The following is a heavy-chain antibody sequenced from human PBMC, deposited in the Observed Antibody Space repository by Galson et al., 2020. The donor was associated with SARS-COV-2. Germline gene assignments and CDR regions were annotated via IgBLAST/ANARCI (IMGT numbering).Heavy chain of an antibody. CDR1: GFPLSTSGMC. D-gene: IGHD6-13*01. CDR2: IDWDDDK. CDR3: ARINIAAAGTSFDY. J-gene: IGHJ4*02. V-gene: IGHV2-70*11. Sequence: SGPTLVKPTQTLTLTCTFSGFPLSTSGMCVSWIRQPPGKALEWLARIDWDDDKYYSTSLKTRLTISKDTSKNQVVLTMTNMDPVDTATYYCARINIAAAGTSFDYWGQGTLVTVSS.